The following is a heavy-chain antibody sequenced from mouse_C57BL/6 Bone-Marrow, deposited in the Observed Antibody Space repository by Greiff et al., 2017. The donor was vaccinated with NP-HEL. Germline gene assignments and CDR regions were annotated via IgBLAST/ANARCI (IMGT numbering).Heavy chain of an antibody. CDR2: IYPGSGST. V-gene: IGHV1-55*01. CDR3: ARRYDYDGGYFDV. Sequence: QVQLQQPGAELVKPGASVKMSCKASGYTFTSYWITWVKQRPGQGLEWIGDIYPGSGSTNYNEKFKSKATLTVDTSSSTAYMQLSSLTSDDAAVYYCARRYDYDGGYFDVWGTGTTVTVSS. J-gene: IGHJ1*03. D-gene: IGHD2-4*01. CDR1: GYTFTSYW.